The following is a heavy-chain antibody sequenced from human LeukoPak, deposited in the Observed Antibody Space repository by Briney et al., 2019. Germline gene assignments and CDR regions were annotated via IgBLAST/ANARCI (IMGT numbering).Heavy chain of an antibody. V-gene: IGHV1-2*02. D-gene: IGHD3-22*01. Sequence: ASVKVSCKTSAYTFTGYYMHWGRQAPGQGLEWMGWINPNSGVTNYAQKFQGRVTMTRDTSITTAYMELSSLESDDTAVYYCARWKDYEGSGFRYWGQGTLVTVSS. J-gene: IGHJ4*02. CDR2: INPNSGVT. CDR1: AYTFTGYY. CDR3: ARWKDYEGSGFRY.